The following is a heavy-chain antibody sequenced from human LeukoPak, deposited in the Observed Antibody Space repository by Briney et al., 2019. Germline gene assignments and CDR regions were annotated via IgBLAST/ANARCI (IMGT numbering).Heavy chain of an antibody. Sequence: ETLALTCAVYGGSFSGYYWSWIRQPPGKGLEWIGEINHSGSTNYNPSLKSRVAISIDTSKNQFSLKLSSVTAADTAVYYCARSPDYGGNSGPRRFNYWGQGTVDPVSS. J-gene: IGHJ4*02. CDR2: INHSGST. CDR1: GGSFSGYY. V-gene: IGHV4-34*01. D-gene: IGHD4-23*01. CDR3: ARSPDYGGNSGPRRFNY.